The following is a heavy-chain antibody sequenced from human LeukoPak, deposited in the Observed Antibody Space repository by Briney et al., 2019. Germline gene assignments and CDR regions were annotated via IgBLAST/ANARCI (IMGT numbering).Heavy chain of an antibody. Sequence: ASVKVSCKASGYTFTGYYMHWVRQAPGQGLEWMGWIRASNGNTNYAQKLQGRVTMTTDTSTSTAYMELRSLRSDDTAVYYCARDTYDCSSTSCYHYYYYGMDVWGQGTTVTVSS. CDR1: GYTFTGYY. CDR3: ARDTYDCSSTSCYHYYYYGMDV. J-gene: IGHJ6*02. CDR2: IRASNGNT. V-gene: IGHV1-18*04. D-gene: IGHD2-2*01.